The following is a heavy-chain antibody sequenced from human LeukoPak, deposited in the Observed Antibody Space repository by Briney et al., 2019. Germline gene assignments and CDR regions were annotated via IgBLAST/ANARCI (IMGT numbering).Heavy chain of an antibody. V-gene: IGHV5-51*01. CDR2: IYPGDSDT. D-gene: IGHD5-18*01. J-gene: IGHJ4*02. CDR3: ARGEYSYGYYFDY. Sequence: GGSLKISCKGSGYSFTSYWIGWVRQMPGKGLEWMGIIYPGDSDTRYSPSFQGQVTISADKSISTAYLQWSSLKASDTAMYYCARGEYSYGYYFDYWGQGTLVTVSS. CDR1: GYSFTSYW.